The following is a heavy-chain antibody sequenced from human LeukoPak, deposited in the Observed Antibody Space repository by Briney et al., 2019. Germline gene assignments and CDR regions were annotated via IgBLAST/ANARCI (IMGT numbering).Heavy chain of an antibody. Sequence: SVKLSCKASGGTFSSYAISWVRQAPGQGLEWMGGIIHIFGTANYAQKFQGRVTITADESTSTAYMELSSLRSEDTAVYYCARGRPVAGIECFDYWGQGTLVTVSS. CDR2: IIHIFGTA. CDR1: GGTFSSYA. V-gene: IGHV1-69*01. J-gene: IGHJ4*02. D-gene: IGHD6-19*01. CDR3: ARGRPVAGIECFDY.